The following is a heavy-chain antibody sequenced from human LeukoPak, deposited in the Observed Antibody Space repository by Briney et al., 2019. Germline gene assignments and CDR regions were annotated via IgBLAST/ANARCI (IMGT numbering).Heavy chain of an antibody. CDR3: ARDGDDTRDY. CDR2: TSAYNGNT. J-gene: IGHJ4*02. CDR1: GYTFTDYY. V-gene: IGHV1-18*04. Sequence: ASVKVSCKASGYTFTDYYMHWVRQAPGQGLEWMGWTSAYNGNTNYAQKLQGRVTMTTDTSTSTAYMELRGLRSDDTAVYYCARDGDDTRDYWGQGTLVTVSS. D-gene: IGHD3-9*01.